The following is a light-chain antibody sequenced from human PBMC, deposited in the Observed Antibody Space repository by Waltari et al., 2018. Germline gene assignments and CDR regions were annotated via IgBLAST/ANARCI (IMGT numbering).Light chain of an antibody. Sequence: DIQMTQSPSSVSASVGDRVTITCRASQGIRSWLAWYQQKPGKAPNLLIYAASSLQSGVPSRFSGSGSGTDFTLTISSLQPEDFATYYCQQANSLPLTFGGGTKVEIK. V-gene: IGKV1D-12*01. J-gene: IGKJ4*01. CDR3: QQANSLPLT. CDR2: AAS. CDR1: QGIRSW.